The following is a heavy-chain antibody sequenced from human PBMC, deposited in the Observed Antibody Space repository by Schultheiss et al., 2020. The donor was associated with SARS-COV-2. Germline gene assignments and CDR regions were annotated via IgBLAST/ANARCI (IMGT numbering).Heavy chain of an antibody. CDR2: IYYSGST. V-gene: IGHV4-38-2*02. D-gene: IGHD6-19*01. Sequence: SETLSLTCTVSGYSISSGYYWGWIRQPPGKGLEWIGSIYYSGSTYYNPSLKSRVTISVDKSKNQFSLKLSSVTAADTAVYYCARGRGVAGLAAWGQGTLVTVSS. J-gene: IGHJ5*02. CDR1: GYSISSGYY. CDR3: ARGRGVAGLAA.